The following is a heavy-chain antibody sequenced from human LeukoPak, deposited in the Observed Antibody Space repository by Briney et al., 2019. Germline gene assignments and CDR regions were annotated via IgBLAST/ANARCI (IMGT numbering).Heavy chain of an antibody. J-gene: IGHJ1*01. CDR1: GYTFTSNY. D-gene: IGHD5-24*01. Sequence: ASVKVSCKAFGYTFTSNYMHWVRQAPGQGPEWMGVISPSGGSTTYAQKFQGRVTLTRDMSTSTDYLELSSLRSEDTAVYYCARDLPRRDGSQGFQHWGQGTLVTVSS. CDR2: ISPSGGST. CDR3: ARDLPRRDGSQGFQH. V-gene: IGHV1-46*01.